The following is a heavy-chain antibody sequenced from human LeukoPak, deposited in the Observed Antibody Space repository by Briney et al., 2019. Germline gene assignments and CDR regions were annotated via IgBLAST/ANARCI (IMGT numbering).Heavy chain of an antibody. CDR1: GGSISSGDYY. Sequence: SETLSLTCTVSGGSISSGDYYWSWIRQPPGKGLEWIGYIYYSGSTYYNPSLKSRVTISVDTSKNQFSLKLSSVTAADMAVYYCARGPTSSGFDYWGQGTLVTVSS. CDR3: ARGPTSSGFDY. V-gene: IGHV4-30-4*01. D-gene: IGHD3-22*01. CDR2: IYYSGST. J-gene: IGHJ4*02.